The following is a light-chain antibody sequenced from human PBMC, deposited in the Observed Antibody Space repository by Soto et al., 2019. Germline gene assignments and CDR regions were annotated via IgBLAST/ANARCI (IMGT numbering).Light chain of an antibody. CDR2: DAS. Sequence: IQMTQSPSALSASVGDRVTITCRASQYTSNCVAWYQQKPGKAPKLLRYDASTLESGVPSRFTGRASDKEFTLTISSLQPDDFATYYCQQYNSCSGTFGGGTKVEL. V-gene: IGKV1-5*01. CDR3: QQYNSCSGT. CDR1: QYTSNC. J-gene: IGKJ4*01.